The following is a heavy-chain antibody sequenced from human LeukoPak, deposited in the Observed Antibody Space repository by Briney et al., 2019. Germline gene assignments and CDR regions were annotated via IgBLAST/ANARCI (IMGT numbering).Heavy chain of an antibody. D-gene: IGHD3-22*01. J-gene: IGHJ5*02. V-gene: IGHV2-70*01. Sequence: ESSPTLVNPTQTLTLTCTFSGFSLSTSGMWVSWIRQPPGKALEWLAIINWDDDKYYSTSLKTRLTISKDTSKNQVVLTLTNMDPVDTAPYYCARHDSSGYYQGWFDPWGQGTLVTVSS. CDR3: ARHDSSGYYQGWFDP. CDR1: GFSLSTSGMW. CDR2: INWDDDK.